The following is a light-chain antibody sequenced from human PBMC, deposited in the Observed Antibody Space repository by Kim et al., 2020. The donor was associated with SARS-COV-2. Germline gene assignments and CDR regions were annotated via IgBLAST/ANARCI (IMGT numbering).Light chain of an antibody. V-gene: IGLV1-40*01. CDR2: GNS. CDR1: SSNSGAGYD. J-gene: IGLJ2*01. CDR3: QSYDSSLSGSV. Sequence: RVPITSTGSSSNSGAGYDVDWDQQLPGTAPKLLIYGNSNRPSGVPDRFSGSKAGTSASLAITGLQAEDEADYYCQSYDSSLSGSVFGGGTKLTVL.